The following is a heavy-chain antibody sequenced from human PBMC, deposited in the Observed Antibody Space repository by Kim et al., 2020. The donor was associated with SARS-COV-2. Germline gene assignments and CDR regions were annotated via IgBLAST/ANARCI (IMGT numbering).Heavy chain of an antibody. CDR1: GFTFSDYY. D-gene: IGHD3-22*01. CDR2: ISQSGEIV. J-gene: IGHJ6*01. CDR3: ATDYDPGYYGMEV. V-gene: IGHV3-11*01. Sequence: GGSLRLSCGGSGFTFSDYYMHWVRQAPGEGLEWISYISQSGEIVYYADSVRGRFTISRDNAEKSLHLQMDSLRAEDTATYFCATDYDPGYYGMEVWGQGT.